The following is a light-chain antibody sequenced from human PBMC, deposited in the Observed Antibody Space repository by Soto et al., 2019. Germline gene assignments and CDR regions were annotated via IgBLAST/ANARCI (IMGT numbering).Light chain of an antibody. V-gene: IGLV2-14*03. CDR1: SSDVGGYNY. CDR2: DVS. Sequence: SALTQPASVSGSPGQSITISCTGTSSDVGGYNYVSWYQQHPGKAPKLMIFDVSNRPSGVSNRFSGSKSGDTASLTISGLQAEDEADYYCSSYTSSGTLEVFGTGTKVTVL. CDR3: SSYTSSGTLEV. J-gene: IGLJ1*01.